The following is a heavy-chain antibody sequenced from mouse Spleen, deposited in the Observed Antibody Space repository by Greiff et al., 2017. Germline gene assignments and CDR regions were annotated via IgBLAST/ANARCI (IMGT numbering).Heavy chain of an antibody. D-gene: IGHD1-1*01. CDR2: IDPETGGT. J-gene: IGHJ4*01. CDR3: TRYTTVVDAMDY. CDR1: GYTFTDYE. Sequence: VKLQESGAELVRPGASVTLSCKASGYTFTDYEMHWVKQTPVHGLEWIGAIDPETGGTAYNQKFKGKAILTADKSSSTAYMELRSLTSEDSAVYYCTRYTTVVDAMDYWGQGTSVTVSS. V-gene: IGHV1-15*01.